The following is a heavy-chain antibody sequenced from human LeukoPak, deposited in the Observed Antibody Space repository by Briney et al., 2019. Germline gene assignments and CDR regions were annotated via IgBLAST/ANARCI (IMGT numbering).Heavy chain of an antibody. Sequence: SETLSLTCTVSGGSMSNYYWSWIRQPPGKGLDWIGYIYYRGSTNYNPSLKSRVTISLDTSKNQFSLKMSSVTAADTAVYYCARGARTVTTHYYYYYMDVWGKGTTVTVSS. V-gene: IGHV4-59*01. CDR1: GGSMSNYY. CDR2: IYYRGST. J-gene: IGHJ6*03. CDR3: ARGARTVTTHYYYYYMDV. D-gene: IGHD4-11*01.